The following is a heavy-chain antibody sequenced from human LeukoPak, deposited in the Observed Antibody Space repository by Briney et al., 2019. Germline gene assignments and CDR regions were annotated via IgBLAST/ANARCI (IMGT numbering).Heavy chain of an antibody. V-gene: IGHV1-46*01. Sequence: ASVKVSCKASGYTFTSYYMHWVRQAPGQGLEWMGIINPSGGSTSYAQKFQGRVTMTRDTSTSTVYMELSSLRSEDTAVYYCARGNFYPPYSSSWYIYYYYYYYMDVWGKGTTVTVSS. CDR1: GYTFTSYY. D-gene: IGHD6-13*01. CDR3: ARGNFYPPYSSSWYIYYYYYYYMDV. CDR2: INPSGGST. J-gene: IGHJ6*03.